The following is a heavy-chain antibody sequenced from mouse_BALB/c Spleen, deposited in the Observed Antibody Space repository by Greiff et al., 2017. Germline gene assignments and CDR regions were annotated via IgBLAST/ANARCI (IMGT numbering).Heavy chain of an antibody. Sequence: DVKLVESGGGLVKPGGSLKLSCAASGFTFSSYAMSWVRQTPEKRLEWVASISSGGSTYYPDSVKGRFTISRDNARNILYLQMSSLRSEDTAMYYCARGGNYYFDYWGQGTTLTVSS. CDR2: ISSGGST. CDR3: ARGGNYYFDY. D-gene: IGHD2-1*01. CDR1: GFTFSSYA. J-gene: IGHJ2*01. V-gene: IGHV5-6-5*01.